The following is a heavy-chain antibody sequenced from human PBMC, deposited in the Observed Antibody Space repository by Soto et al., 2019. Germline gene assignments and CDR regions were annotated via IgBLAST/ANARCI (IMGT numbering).Heavy chain of an antibody. V-gene: IGHV1-69*12. J-gene: IGHJ2*01. Sequence: QVQLVQSGAEVKQPGSSVKVSCKASGGTFSSYAISWVRQAPGQGLEWMGGIIPLFGRANYAQKFQGRVTITAAASTSTAYMELSSLRSEDTAVYYCAQTLGLAAAGPGRFDLWGRGTLVTVSS. CDR3: AQTLGLAAAGPGRFDL. CDR2: IIPLFGRA. D-gene: IGHD6-25*01. CDR1: GGTFSSYA.